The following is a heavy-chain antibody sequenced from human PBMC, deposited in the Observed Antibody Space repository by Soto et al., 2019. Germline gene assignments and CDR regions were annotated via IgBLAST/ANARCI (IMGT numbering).Heavy chain of an antibody. CDR3: AKDFPRYNPPIITMVRAVTPPGDY. CDR2: ISGSGGST. J-gene: IGHJ4*02. CDR1: GFTFSSYA. Sequence: EVQLLESGGGLVQPGGSLRLSCAASGFTFSSYAMSWVRQAPGKGLEWVSAISGSGGSTYYADSVKGRFTISRDNSKNTLYLQMNSLRAEDTAVYYCAKDFPRYNPPIITMVRAVTPPGDYWGQGTLVTVSS. D-gene: IGHD3-10*01. V-gene: IGHV3-23*01.